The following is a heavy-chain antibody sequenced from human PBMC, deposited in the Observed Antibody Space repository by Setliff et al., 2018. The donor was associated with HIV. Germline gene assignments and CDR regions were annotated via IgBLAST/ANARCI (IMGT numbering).Heavy chain of an antibody. J-gene: IGHJ4*02. CDR1: AGSIRSSTYY. D-gene: IGHD2-21*02. V-gene: IGHV4-39*02. CDR3: ARGEFYCGTDCYWSSFDY. Sequence: PSETLSLTCTVSAGSIRSSTYYWAWIRQPPGKGLEWIGTIYYSGSTYYNPSLKSRATISVDTSKNHFSLRLSSVTAADTAVYYCARGEFYCGTDCYWSSFDYWGQGILVTVSS. CDR2: IYYSGST.